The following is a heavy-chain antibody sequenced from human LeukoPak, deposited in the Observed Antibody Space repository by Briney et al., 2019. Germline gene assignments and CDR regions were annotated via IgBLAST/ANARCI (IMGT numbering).Heavy chain of an antibody. CDR3: ARDRGGAVTIDN. CDR1: GGSISSGSYY. Sequence: SETLSLTCIVSGGSISSGSYYWSWIRQPAGKGLEWIGRIYTSGTTNYNPSLKSRVTVLLDTSKNQFSLKLSSVTAADTAVYYCARDRGGAVTIDNWGQGTLVTVSS. J-gene: IGHJ4*02. V-gene: IGHV4-61*02. D-gene: IGHD4-17*01. CDR2: IYTSGTT.